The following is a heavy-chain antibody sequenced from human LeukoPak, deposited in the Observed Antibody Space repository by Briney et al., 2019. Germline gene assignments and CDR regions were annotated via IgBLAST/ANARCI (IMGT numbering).Heavy chain of an antibody. Sequence: GASVTVSFTVSGYTLTELSMHWVRQAPGKGLEWMGGFDPEDGETIYAQKFQGRVTMTEDTSTDTAYMELSSLRSEDTAVYYCATTRRYYYDSSGYGYFDYWGQGTLVTVSS. CDR2: FDPEDGET. V-gene: IGHV1-24*01. CDR3: ATTRRYYYDSSGYGYFDY. CDR1: GYTLTELS. J-gene: IGHJ4*02. D-gene: IGHD3-22*01.